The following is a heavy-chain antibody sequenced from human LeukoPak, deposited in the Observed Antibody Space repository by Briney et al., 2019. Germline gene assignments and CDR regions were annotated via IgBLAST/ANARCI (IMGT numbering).Heavy chain of an antibody. CDR1: GDSLSSTSYH. CDR2: VYYSGST. D-gene: IGHD3-10*01. CDR3: ARARKSLSEYNWFDP. Sequence: PSETLSLTCTVSGDSLSSTSYHWGWVRRPPGGGLEWIGSVYYSGSTYYNPSLKSRVTISVDMSEKQFSLKLSSVTAADTAIYYCARARKSLSEYNWFDPWGQGTLITVSS. V-gene: IGHV4-39*07. J-gene: IGHJ5*02.